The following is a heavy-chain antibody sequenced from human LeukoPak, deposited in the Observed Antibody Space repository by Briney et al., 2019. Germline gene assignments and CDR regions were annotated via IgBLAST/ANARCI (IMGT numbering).Heavy chain of an antibody. V-gene: IGHV1-18*01. J-gene: IGHJ4*02. CDR1: GYTFTNYG. CDR3: ARDLVATTPGYFDY. D-gene: IGHD5-12*01. CDR2: ISAYSGNT. Sequence: ASVRVSCKTSGYTFTNYGISWVRQAPGQGLEWMGWISAYSGNTNYVQKFRGRVAMTTDTSTSTAYMELRSLRSDDTAVYYCARDLVATTPGYFDYWGQGTLVTVSS.